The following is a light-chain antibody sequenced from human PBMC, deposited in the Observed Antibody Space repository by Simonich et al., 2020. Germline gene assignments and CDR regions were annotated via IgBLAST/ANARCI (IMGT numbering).Light chain of an antibody. Sequence: DIQMTQSASSLSASVGDRVTITCRASQSISSYLNWYQQKPGKAPKLLIYAASTLQSGVPSRFSGSGAGTAFALTISSLQPEDFATYYCQQLNSYPLTFGGGTKVEIK. CDR3: QQLNSYPLT. J-gene: IGKJ4*01. CDR2: AAS. CDR1: QSISSY. V-gene: IGKV1-9*01.